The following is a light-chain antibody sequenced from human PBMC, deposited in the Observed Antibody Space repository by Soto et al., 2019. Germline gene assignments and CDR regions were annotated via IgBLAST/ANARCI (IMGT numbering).Light chain of an antibody. V-gene: IGKV1-39*01. CDR2: GPAF. CDR3: QQTDSTPWT. Sequence: DIQMTQSPSSLSASVGDRVTITCRASQTIATYLNWYQQRPGIAPRLLIYGPAFSLHSGVPSRFSGGGSGTDFTLTISSLQPEDFATYYCQQTDSTPWTFGQGTKVEIK. J-gene: IGKJ1*01. CDR1: QTIATY.